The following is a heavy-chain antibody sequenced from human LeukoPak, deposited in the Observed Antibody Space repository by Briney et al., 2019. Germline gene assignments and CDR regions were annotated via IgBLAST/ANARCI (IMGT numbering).Heavy chain of an antibody. CDR2: ISDSGDET. V-gene: IGHV3-23*01. J-gene: IGHJ5*02. CDR1: GFTSRNYP. CDR3: AKDWSRNWYS. Sequence: GGSLRLSCSGSGFTSRNYPMSWVRQAPGKGLEWVSGISDSGDETYYADPIKGRFTISRDNTRNTLYLQMNSLRDEDTAVYYCAKDWSRNWYSWGPGTLVTVSS. D-gene: IGHD3-3*01.